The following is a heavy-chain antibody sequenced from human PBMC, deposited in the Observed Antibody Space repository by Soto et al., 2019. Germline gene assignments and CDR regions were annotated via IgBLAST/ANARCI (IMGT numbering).Heavy chain of an antibody. CDR3: ARAGGTTVTGLWHFDS. V-gene: IGHV3-33*01. D-gene: IGHD4-17*01. CDR1: GFTFNTYS. CDR2: IWYDGTQK. J-gene: IGHJ4*02. Sequence: QVQLEESGGGVVQPGRSLRLSCEASGFTFNTYSMHWVRQPPGKGLEWLAAIWYDGTQKYYADSVKGRFIISRDNSNKSLYLEMNSLRAEDTAVYYWARAGGTTVTGLWHFDSWGQGTLVTVSS.